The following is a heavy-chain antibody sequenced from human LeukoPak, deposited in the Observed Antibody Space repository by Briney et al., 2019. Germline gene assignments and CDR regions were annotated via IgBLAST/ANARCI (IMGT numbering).Heavy chain of an antibody. D-gene: IGHD3-10*01. CDR3: ARDPERGIDY. Sequence: KVSCXAXXXTFSSYAISWVRQAPGQGLEWMGIINPSGGSTSYAQKFQGRVTMTRDTSTSTVYMELSSLRSEDTAVYYCARDPERGIDYWGQGTLVTVSS. V-gene: IGHV1-46*01. CDR2: INPSGGST. CDR1: XXTFSSYA. J-gene: IGHJ4*02.